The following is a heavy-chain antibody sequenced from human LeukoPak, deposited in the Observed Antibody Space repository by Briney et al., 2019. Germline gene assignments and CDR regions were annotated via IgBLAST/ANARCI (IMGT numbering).Heavy chain of an antibody. D-gene: IGHD3-10*01. Sequence: TLSLTCAVSGGSISSSNWWSWVRQTAGKGPEWIGEINRGGDTNYNPALKNRVTLSIDTSRNQFSMRLSSVTAADTAVYYCARGYGSGSYFEYWGQGTLVTVSS. CDR2: INRGGDT. J-gene: IGHJ4*02. CDR3: ARGYGSGSYFEY. V-gene: IGHV4-4*02. CDR1: GGSISSSNW.